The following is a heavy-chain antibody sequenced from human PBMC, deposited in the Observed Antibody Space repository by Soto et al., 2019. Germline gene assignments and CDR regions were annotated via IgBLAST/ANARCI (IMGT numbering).Heavy chain of an antibody. V-gene: IGHV3-74*01. CDR3: ARGDKGGFDP. CDR1: GLTFIYYW. Sequence: PGGSLRLSCAAAGLTFIYYWMHWVRQAPGQGLVWVAHIQNDGSRTTYADSVKGRFTISRDNANNKLFLQMNSLRADDSAVYYCARGDKGGFDPWGQGTMVT. CDR2: IQNDGSRT. J-gene: IGHJ3*01. D-gene: IGHD2-21*02.